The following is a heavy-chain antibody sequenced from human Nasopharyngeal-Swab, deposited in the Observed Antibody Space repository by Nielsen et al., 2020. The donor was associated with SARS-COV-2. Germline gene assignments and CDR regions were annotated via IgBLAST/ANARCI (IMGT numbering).Heavy chain of an antibody. CDR1: GGSISSYY. V-gene: IGHV4-4*07. D-gene: IGHD3-3*01. J-gene: IGHJ6*02. CDR2: IYTSGST. Sequence: SETLSLTCTVSGGSISSYYWSWIRQPAGKGLEWIGRIYTSGSTNYNPSLKSRVTMSVDTSKNQFSLKLSSVTAADTAVYYCARDQDYYDFWSGYLGSYGMDVWGQGTTVTVSS. CDR3: ARDQDYYDFWSGYLGSYGMDV.